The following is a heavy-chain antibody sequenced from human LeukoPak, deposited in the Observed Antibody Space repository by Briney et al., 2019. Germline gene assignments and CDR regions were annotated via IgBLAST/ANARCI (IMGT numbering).Heavy chain of an antibody. D-gene: IGHD6-19*01. J-gene: IGHJ4*02. Sequence: ASVKVSCKASGYTFTGYYMHWVRQAPRQGLEWMGWINPNSGGTNYAQKFQGRVTMTRDTSISTAYMELSRLRSDDTAVYYCARGYSSGWSYYFDYWGQGTLVTVSS. V-gene: IGHV1-2*02. CDR1: GYTFTGYY. CDR3: ARGYSSGWSYYFDY. CDR2: INPNSGGT.